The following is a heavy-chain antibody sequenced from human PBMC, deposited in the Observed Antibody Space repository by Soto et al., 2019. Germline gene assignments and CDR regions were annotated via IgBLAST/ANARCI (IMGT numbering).Heavy chain of an antibody. CDR2: INHSGNT. CDR3: ARERVEFDA. J-gene: IGHJ5*02. Sequence: SETLSLTCAVYGASLIDNYCNWRRQPPGKGLEWIGEINHSGNTNYNPSLRSRVTISIDTAKNQLSRNLRSVSAADTAVYHCARERVEFDAWGQGTPVTVPQ. V-gene: IGHV4-34*01. CDR1: GASLIDNY.